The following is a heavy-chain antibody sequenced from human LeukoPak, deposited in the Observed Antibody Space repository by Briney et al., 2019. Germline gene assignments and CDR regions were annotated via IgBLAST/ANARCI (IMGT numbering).Heavy chain of an antibody. CDR2: TYYRSKWFN. V-gene: IGHV6-1*01. J-gene: IGHJ4*02. D-gene: IGHD5-18*01. CDR3: ARGEVVDTAMVN. CDR1: GDSVSSNNAA. Sequence: SQTLSLTCAISGDSVSSNNAAWNWIRQSPSRGLEWLGRTYYRSKWFNDYAVSVKSRITINPDTSKNQFSLQLSSVTASDTAVYYCARGEVVDTAMVNWGQGTLVTVSS.